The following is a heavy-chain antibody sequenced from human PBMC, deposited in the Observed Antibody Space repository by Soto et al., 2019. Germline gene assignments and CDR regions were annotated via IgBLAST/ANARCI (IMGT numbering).Heavy chain of an antibody. CDR1: SVSNAW. V-gene: IGHV3-15*07. CDR2: IKSKTDGGTT. Sequence: SVSNAWMNWVRQAPGKGLEWVGRIKSKTDGGTTDYAAPVKGRFTISRDDSKNTLYLQMNSLKTEDTAVYYCTTAPTYLDWYFDLWGRGTLVTVSS. D-gene: IGHD3-16*01. J-gene: IGHJ2*01. CDR3: TTAPTYLDWYFDL.